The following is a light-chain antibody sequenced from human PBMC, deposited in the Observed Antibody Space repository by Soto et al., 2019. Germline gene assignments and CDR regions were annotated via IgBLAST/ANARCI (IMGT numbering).Light chain of an antibody. Sequence: EIVMTQSPATPSVSPGERVTLSCRASQSVSSDLAWYQYKPGQAPRLLIYGASTRATGTPARFSGSGSGTEFSLSISSLQSEDFAVYYCLQYNDWPPKQYTFGQGTKLEIK. J-gene: IGKJ2*01. V-gene: IGKV3-15*01. CDR3: LQYNDWPPKQYT. CDR2: GAS. CDR1: QSVSSD.